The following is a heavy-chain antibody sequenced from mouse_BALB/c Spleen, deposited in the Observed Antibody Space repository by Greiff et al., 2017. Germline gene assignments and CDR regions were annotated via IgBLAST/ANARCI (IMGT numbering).Heavy chain of an antibody. CDR2: IYPGSGST. Sequence: LQQPGSELVRPGASVKLSCKASGYTFTSYWMHWVKQRHGQGLEWIGNIYPGSGSTNYDEKFKSKGTLTVDTSSSTAYMHLSSLTSEDSAVYYCTRGYYGYDRDYFDYWGQGTTLTVSS. J-gene: IGHJ2*01. CDR3: TRGYYGYDRDYFDY. CDR1: GYTFTSYW. D-gene: IGHD2-2*01. V-gene: IGHV1S22*01.